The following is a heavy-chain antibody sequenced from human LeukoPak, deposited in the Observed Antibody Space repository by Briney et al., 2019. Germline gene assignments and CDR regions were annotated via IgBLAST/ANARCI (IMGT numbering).Heavy chain of an antibody. V-gene: IGHV1-2*02. CDR2: INPNSGGT. CDR3: AGDSGEYSSSSRRSRRNWFDP. Sequence: GASVKVSCKASGYTFTGYYMHWVRQAPGQGLEWMGWINPNSGGTNYAQKFQGRVTMTRDTSISTAYMELSRLRSDDTAVYYCAGDSGEYSSSSRRSRRNWFDPWGQGTLVTVSS. CDR1: GYTFTGYY. J-gene: IGHJ5*02. D-gene: IGHD6-6*01.